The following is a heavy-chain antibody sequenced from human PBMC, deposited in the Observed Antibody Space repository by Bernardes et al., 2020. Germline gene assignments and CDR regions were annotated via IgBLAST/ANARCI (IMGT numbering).Heavy chain of an antibody. CDR3: VRVREGCSRTCPYGF. D-gene: IGHD2-2*01. Sequence: SVKVSCKASGGTFSNYPFSWVRQAPGQGLEWMGGITPLFGKGNYAEKFQGRITITADKSTSTVYMELSSLRSDDTATYYCVRVREGCSRTCPYGFWGQGTQVSVSS. V-gene: IGHV1-69*06. J-gene: IGHJ4*02. CDR2: ITPLFGKG. CDR1: GGTFSNYP.